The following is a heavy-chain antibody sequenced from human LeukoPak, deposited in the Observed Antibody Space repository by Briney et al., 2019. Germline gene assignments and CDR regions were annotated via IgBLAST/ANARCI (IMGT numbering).Heavy chain of an antibody. CDR2: IRYDGSNK. V-gene: IGHV3-30*02. CDR1: GFTFSSYG. CDR3: AKGSGWEVSYYYYYMDV. Sequence: GGSLRLSCAASGFTFSSYGMHWVRQAPGKGLEWVAFIRYDGSNKYYVGSVKGRFTISRDNSKNTLYLQMNSLRAEDTAVYYCAKGSGWEVSYYYYYMDVWGKGTAVTISS. J-gene: IGHJ6*03. D-gene: IGHD1-26*01.